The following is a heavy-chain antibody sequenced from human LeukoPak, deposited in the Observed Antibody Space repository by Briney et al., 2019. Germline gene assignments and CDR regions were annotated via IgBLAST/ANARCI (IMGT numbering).Heavy chain of an antibody. CDR3: ARDSDVLRFLEWLSMPDY. CDR1: GFTFSDYY. Sequence: PGGSLRLSCAASGFTFSDYYMSWIRQAPGKGLEWVSYISSSGSTIYYADSVKGRFTISRDNSKNTLYLQMNSLRAEDTAVYYCARDSDVLRFLEWLSMPDYWGQGTLVTVSS. J-gene: IGHJ4*02. CDR2: ISSSGSTI. D-gene: IGHD3-3*01. V-gene: IGHV3-11*04.